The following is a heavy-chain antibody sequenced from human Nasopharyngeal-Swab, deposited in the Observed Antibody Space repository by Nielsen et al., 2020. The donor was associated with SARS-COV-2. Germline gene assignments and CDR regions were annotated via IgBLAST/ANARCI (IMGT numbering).Heavy chain of an antibody. J-gene: IGHJ2*01. Sequence: SETLSLTCAVYGGSFSGYYWSWIRQPPGKGLEWIGEINHSGSTNYNPSLKSRVTISVDTSKNQFSLKLNSVTAADTAVYYCARTRGRLYFGSGSYHWYFDLWGRGTLVTVSS. D-gene: IGHD3-10*01. CDR3: ARTRGRLYFGSGSYHWYFDL. CDR1: GGSFSGYY. V-gene: IGHV4-34*01. CDR2: INHSGST.